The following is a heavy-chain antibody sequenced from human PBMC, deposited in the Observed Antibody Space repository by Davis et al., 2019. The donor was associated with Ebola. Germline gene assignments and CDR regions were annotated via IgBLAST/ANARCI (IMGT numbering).Heavy chain of an antibody. CDR1: GDRLFGKNGA. CDR2: TYYNSKWYH. J-gene: IGHJ3*02. CDR3: ARGWLRTGLDI. D-gene: IGHD5-24*01. Sequence: HSQTPSLTCAISGDRLFGKNGAWTWTRQSPSRGLEWLGRTYYNSKWYHDYAVSVKSRISINADTSKHQFSLQLNSVTPEDTAVYYCARGWLRTGLDIWGQGTMVIVSS. V-gene: IGHV6-1*01.